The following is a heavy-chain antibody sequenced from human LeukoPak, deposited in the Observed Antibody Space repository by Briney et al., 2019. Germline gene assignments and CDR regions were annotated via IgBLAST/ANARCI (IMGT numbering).Heavy chain of an antibody. Sequence: ASVKVSCKASGYTFTGYYMHWVRQAPRQGLEWMGWINPNSGGTNYAQKFQGRVTMTRDTSISTAYMELSRLRSDDTAVYYCARDGIVVVPAAIPQDYYYGMDVWGQGTTVTVSS. CDR1: GYTFTGYY. D-gene: IGHD2-2*01. V-gene: IGHV1-2*02. J-gene: IGHJ6*02. CDR2: INPNSGGT. CDR3: ARDGIVVVPAAIPQDYYYGMDV.